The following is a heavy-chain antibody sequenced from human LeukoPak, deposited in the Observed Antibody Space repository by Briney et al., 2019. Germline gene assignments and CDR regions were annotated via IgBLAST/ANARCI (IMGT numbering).Heavy chain of an antibody. CDR1: GYTFTSYF. CDR2: ISPISGST. D-gene: IGHD2-2*01. CDR3: ARAPIVVVPAAYFYYYYGMDV. V-gene: IGHV1-46*01. Sequence: GASVKVSCKAFGYTFTSYFMHWVRQAPGQGLEWMGIISPISGSTTYAQKSQGRVTVTRDTSTSTVYMELSSLRSEDTALYYCARAPIVVVPAAYFYYYYGMDVWGQGTTVTVSS. J-gene: IGHJ6*02.